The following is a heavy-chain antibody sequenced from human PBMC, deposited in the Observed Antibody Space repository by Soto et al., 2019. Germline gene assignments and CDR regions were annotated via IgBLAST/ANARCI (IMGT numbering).Heavy chain of an antibody. D-gene: IGHD4-17*01. CDR1: GYTFTSYG. CDR3: ARRVTTGGVDYYYYYGMDV. Sequence: QVQLVQSGAEVKKPGASVKVSCKASGYTFTSYGISWVRQAPGQGLEWMGWISAYNGNTNYAQKLQGRVTMTTDTSTSTAYMELRSLRSDDAAVYYCARRVTTGGVDYYYYYGMDVWGQGTTVTVSS. J-gene: IGHJ6*02. V-gene: IGHV1-18*01. CDR2: ISAYNGNT.